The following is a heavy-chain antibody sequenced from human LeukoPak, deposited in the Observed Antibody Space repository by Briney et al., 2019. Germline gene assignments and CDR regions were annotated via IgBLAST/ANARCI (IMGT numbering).Heavy chain of an antibody. CDR2: INPNSGGT. Sequence: ASVKVSCKASGYTFTGYYMHWVRQAPGQGLEWMGRINPNSGGTNYAQKFQGRVTMTMDTSISTAYMELSRLRSDDTAVYYCARAGPVRDSFGGVIVWFDPWGQGTLVTVSS. CDR1: GYTFTGYY. CDR3: ARAGPVRDSFGGVIVWFDP. J-gene: IGHJ5*02. D-gene: IGHD3-16*02. V-gene: IGHV1-2*06.